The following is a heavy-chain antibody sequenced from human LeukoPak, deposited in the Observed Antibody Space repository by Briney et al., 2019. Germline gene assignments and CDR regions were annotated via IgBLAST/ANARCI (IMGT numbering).Heavy chain of an antibody. V-gene: IGHV4-39*07. CDR3: ARSATVTTGYFDY. CDR1: GGSISSSGHY. D-gene: IGHD4-17*01. Sequence: SETLSLTCSVSGGSISSSGHYWGWIRQSPEKGLDWIGSIYSNGNTYYNPSVKSRVTISVDTSKNQFSLKLTSVTAAETAVYYCARSATVTTGYFDYWGQGALITVSS. CDR2: IYSNGNT. J-gene: IGHJ4*02.